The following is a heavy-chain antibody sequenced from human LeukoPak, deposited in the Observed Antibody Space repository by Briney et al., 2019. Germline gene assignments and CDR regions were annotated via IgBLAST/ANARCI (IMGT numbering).Heavy chain of an antibody. CDR3: ARGRRYSSGCFDY. CDR1: GGSFSGYY. Sequence: SETLSLTCAVCGGSFSGYYWSWIRQPPGEGLEWIGEINHSGSTNYNPSLKSRVTISVDTSKNQFSLKLSSVTAADTAVYYCARGRRYSSGCFDYWGQGTLVTVSS. V-gene: IGHV4-34*01. J-gene: IGHJ4*02. CDR2: INHSGST. D-gene: IGHD6-19*01.